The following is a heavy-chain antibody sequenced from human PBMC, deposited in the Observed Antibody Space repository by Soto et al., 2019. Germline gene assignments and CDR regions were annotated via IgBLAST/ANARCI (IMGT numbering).Heavy chain of an antibody. Sequence: EVQLLESGGDLVQPGGSLRLSCAASGFTFSSYTMNWVRQAPGKGLEWVSTFVGSTGSTFYADSVKGRFTISRDDSKNTLYLQTNSLRAEDTAFYYCAKRHTTVATPANYFDYWGQGTLVTVSS. J-gene: IGHJ4*02. CDR3: AKRHTTVATPANYFDY. V-gene: IGHV3-23*01. CDR2: FVGSTGST. D-gene: IGHD1-1*01. CDR1: GFTFSSYT.